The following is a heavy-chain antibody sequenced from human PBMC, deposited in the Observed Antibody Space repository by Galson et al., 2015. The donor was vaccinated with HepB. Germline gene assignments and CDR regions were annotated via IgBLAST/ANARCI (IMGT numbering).Heavy chain of an antibody. CDR3: ARDFKEKKYLVVVPPLTTGASDI. Sequence: SLRLSCAASGFTFSNYAMHWVRQAPGKGLEWVAVISYDGSNKYYADSVKGRFTISRDNSKNTLYLQMNSLRAEDTAVYFCARDFKEKKYLVVVPPLTTGASDIWGQGTMVSVSS. CDR1: GFTFSNYA. V-gene: IGHV3-30-3*01. D-gene: IGHD2-2*01. J-gene: IGHJ3*02. CDR2: ISYDGSNK.